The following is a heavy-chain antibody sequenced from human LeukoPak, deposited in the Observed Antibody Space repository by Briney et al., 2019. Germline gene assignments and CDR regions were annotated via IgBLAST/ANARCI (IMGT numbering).Heavy chain of an antibody. CDR3: AREQIVVVPAAIDNWFDP. J-gene: IGHJ5*02. D-gene: IGHD2-2*02. V-gene: IGHV4-39*07. CDR2: IYTSGST. Sequence: PSETLSLTCTVSGGSISSSSYYWGWIRQPPGKGLEWIGRIYTSGSTNYNPSLKSRVTMSVDTSKNQFSLKLSSVTAADTAVYYCAREQIVVVPAAIDNWFDPWGQGTLVTVSS. CDR1: GGSISSSSYY.